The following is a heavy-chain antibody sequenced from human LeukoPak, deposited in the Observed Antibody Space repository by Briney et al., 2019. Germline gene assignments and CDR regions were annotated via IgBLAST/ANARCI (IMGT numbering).Heavy chain of an antibody. CDR2: INTNTGNP. CDR1: GYTFSSYN. D-gene: IGHD3-22*01. CDR3: GRDRGGYDSSGYLEDY. J-gene: IGHJ4*02. V-gene: IGHV7-4-1*02. Sequence: ASVKVSCKASGYTFSSYNINWVRQAPGQGLEWMGWINTNTGNPTYAQGFTGRLVFSLDSSVTTAYLQISSLKAEDTAVYYCGRDRGGYDSSGYLEDYWGQGTLVTVSS.